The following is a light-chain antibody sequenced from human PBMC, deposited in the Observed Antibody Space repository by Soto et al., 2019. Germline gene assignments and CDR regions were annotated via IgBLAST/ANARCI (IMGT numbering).Light chain of an antibody. J-gene: IGLJ3*02. V-gene: IGLV2-14*01. Sequence: QSALTQPAYVSGSPGQSITISCTGTSSDVGGYNYVYWYQQHPCKAPKLMIYEVSNRPSGVSNRFFGSKSGNTASLTISGLQPEDEADYYCSSFTSINTWVFGGGTKLTVL. CDR1: SSDVGGYNY. CDR3: SSFTSINTWV. CDR2: EVS.